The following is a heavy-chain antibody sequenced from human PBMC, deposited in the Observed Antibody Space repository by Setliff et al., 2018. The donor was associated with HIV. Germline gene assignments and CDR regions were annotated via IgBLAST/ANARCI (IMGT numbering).Heavy chain of an antibody. V-gene: IGHV1-46*01. D-gene: IGHD2-21*01. CDR2: INPSGGST. CDR1: GYAFTSQF. Sequence: ASVKVSCKASGYAFTSQFMHWVRQAPGQGLEWMGIINPSGGSTSYAQKFQGRVTMTRDTSTSTVYMELSSLRSEDTAVYYCARERGVVIGSGNWYFDLWGRGTLVTVSS. J-gene: IGHJ2*01. CDR3: ARERGVVIGSGNWYFDL.